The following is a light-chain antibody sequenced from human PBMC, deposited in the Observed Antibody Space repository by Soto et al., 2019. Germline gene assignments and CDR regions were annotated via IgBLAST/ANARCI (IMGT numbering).Light chain of an antibody. CDR1: NIGSKS. Sequence: SYELTQPPSVSVAPGKTARITCGGNNIGSKSVHWYPQKPGQAPVLVIYYDSDRPSGIPERSSGSNSGNTATLTISRVEAGDEADYYCQVWDSSSDHVVFGGGTKLTVL. J-gene: IGLJ2*01. V-gene: IGLV3-21*04. CDR3: QVWDSSSDHVV. CDR2: YDS.